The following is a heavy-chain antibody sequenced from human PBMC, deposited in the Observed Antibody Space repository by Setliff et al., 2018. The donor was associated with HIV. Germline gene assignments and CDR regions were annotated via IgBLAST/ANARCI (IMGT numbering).Heavy chain of an antibody. Sequence: PSETLSLTCVVSGYSISNTGHYWGWIRQPPGKGLEWIGSIYHTGDTYDNPSLKNRVTISRDTSKDRFSLNLRSVTAADTAIYYCARHKTHDYDGNSVYFDFWGQEFWSPSPQ. D-gene: IGHD4-17*01. V-gene: IGHV4-38-2*01. CDR2: IYHTGDT. J-gene: IGHJ4*01. CDR3: ARHKTHDYDGNSVYFDF. CDR1: GYSISNTGHY.